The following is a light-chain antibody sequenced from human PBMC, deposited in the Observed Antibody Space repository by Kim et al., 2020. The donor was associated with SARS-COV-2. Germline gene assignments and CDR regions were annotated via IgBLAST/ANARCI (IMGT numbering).Light chain of an antibody. CDR3: QAWDSSTAAV. CDR1: KLGDKY. V-gene: IGLV3-1*01. CDR2: QDS. J-gene: IGLJ2*01. Sequence: SPRQTASFTCTGDKLGDKYTCWYQQRPGQSPVLVIYQDSKRPAGIPGRFSGSNSGNTATLTISGTQAMDEADYYCQAWDSSTAAVFGGGTQLTVL.